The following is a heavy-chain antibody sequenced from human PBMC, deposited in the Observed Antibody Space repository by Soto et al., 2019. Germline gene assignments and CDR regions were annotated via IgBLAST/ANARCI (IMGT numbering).Heavy chain of an antibody. Sequence: SVKVSCKASGGTFSSYAISWVRQAPGQGLEWMGGIIPIFGTANYAQKFQGRVTITADESTSTAYMELNSLRAEDTAVYYCTRDASRDSSARGWFDPGAREPWSPSPQ. D-gene: IGHD6-13*01. J-gene: IGHJ5*02. CDR2: IIPIFGTA. CDR3: TRDASRDSSARGWFDP. CDR1: GGTFSSYA. V-gene: IGHV1-69*13.